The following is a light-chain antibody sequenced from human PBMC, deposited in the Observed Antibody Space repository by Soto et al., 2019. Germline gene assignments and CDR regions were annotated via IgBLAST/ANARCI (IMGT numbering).Light chain of an antibody. CDR1: SSDVGSYNL. CDR2: EVS. V-gene: IGLV2-23*02. J-gene: IGLJ1*01. CDR3: CSYAGSSTFYV. Sequence: QSVLTQPASVSGSPGQSITISCTGTSSDVGSYNLVSWYQQHPGKAPKLMIYEVSERPSGVSKRFSGSKTGNTASLTISWFQAEDEADYYCCSYAGSSTFYVFGTGTKVTVL.